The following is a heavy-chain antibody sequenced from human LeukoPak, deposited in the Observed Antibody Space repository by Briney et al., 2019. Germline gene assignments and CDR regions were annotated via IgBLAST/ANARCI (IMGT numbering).Heavy chain of an antibody. J-gene: IGHJ4*02. D-gene: IGHD3-22*01. CDR2: ISTSAGTI. CDR1: GFTFSDYY. Sequence: GDSLRLSCAASGFTFSDYYMTWIRQAPGKGLEWISYISTSAGTIYYADSVKGRFTISRDNAKNSLYLQMNSLRAEDTAVYYCARDAIDSSGFDLDYWGQGTLVTVSS. CDR3: ARDAIDSSGFDLDY. V-gene: IGHV3-11*01.